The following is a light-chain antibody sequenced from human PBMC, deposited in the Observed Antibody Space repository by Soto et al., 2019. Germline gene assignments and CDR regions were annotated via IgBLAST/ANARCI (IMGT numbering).Light chain of an antibody. CDR3: QQYGSSRFT. Sequence: EIVLTQSPATLSLSPGDRATLSCGASQSVTNNYLAWYQQKPGLAPRLLIYDASYRANGIPDRFSGSGSGTDFTLTISRLEPEDFAVYYCQQYGSSRFTFGPGTKVDIK. CDR2: DAS. CDR1: QSVTNNY. V-gene: IGKV3D-20*01. J-gene: IGKJ3*01.